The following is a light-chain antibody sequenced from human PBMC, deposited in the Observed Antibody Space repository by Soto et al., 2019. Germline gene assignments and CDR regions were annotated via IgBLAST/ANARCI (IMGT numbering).Light chain of an antibody. CDR2: GAS. V-gene: IGKV3D-20*02. CDR3: HQRNT. J-gene: IGKJ5*01. Sequence: EIVLTQSPATLSLSPGERATLSCRASQNIASYFAWYQQKPGQAPRLLIYGASSRATGIPDRFSGSGSGTDFTLTISRLEPEDFAVYYCHQRNTFGQGTRLEIK. CDR1: QNIASY.